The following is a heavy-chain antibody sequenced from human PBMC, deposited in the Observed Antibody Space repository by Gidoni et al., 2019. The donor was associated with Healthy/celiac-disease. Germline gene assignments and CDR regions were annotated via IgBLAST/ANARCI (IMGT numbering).Heavy chain of an antibody. CDR3: ARVPYGYSRRRNWFDP. J-gene: IGHJ5*02. D-gene: IGHD6-13*01. CDR1: GGSFSGYY. CDR2: INHSGST. V-gene: IGHV4-34*01. Sequence: QVQLQQWGAGLLKPSETLSLTCAVYGGSFSGYYWSWIRQPPGKGLEWIGEINHSGSTNYNPLIKSRVTISVDTSKNQFSLKLSSVTAADTAVYYCARVPYGYSRRRNWFDPWGQGTLVTVSS.